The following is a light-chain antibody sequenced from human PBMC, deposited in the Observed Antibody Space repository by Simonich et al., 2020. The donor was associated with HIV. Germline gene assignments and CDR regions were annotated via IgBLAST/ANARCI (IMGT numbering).Light chain of an antibody. CDR3: QQYYSTPQT. CDR1: QSVLFTSNNQNY. Sequence: DIVMTQSPDSLAVSLGERATIDCKSSQSVLFTSNNQNYLAWYQQKPGQPPKLLIYWASTRESGVPARFSGSGSGTDFTLTISSLQAEDVAVYYCQQYYSTPQTFGQGTKVEIK. CDR2: WAS. J-gene: IGKJ1*01. V-gene: IGKV4-1*01.